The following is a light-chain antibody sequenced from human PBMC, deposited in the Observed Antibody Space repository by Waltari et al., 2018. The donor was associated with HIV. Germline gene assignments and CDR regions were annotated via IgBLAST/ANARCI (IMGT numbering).Light chain of an antibody. CDR3: ATWDDSLGTYV. CDR2: SDN. Sequence: QSVLTQPPPASGTPGQRVTTSSSAANPNTGSNITTWYRQLPGTAPKLLIYSDNQRPSGVPDRISGSKSGTSASLAISGLQSEDEADYYCATWDDSLGTYVFGTATKVTVL. V-gene: IGLV1-44*01. J-gene: IGLJ1*01. CDR1: NPNTGSNI.